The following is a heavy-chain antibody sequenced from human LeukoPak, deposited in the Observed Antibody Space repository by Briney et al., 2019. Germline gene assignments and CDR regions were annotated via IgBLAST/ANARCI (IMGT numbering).Heavy chain of an antibody. V-gene: IGHV4-34*01. J-gene: IGHJ4*02. CDR3: ARGSLDSSGYYPYYFDY. CDR2: INHSGST. D-gene: IGHD3-22*01. CDR1: GGSFSGYY. Sequence: SETLSLTCAVYGGSFSGYYWSWIRQPPGKGLEWIGGINHSGSTNYNPSLKSRVTISVDTSKNQFSLKLSSVTAADTAVYYCARGSLDSSGYYPYYFDYWGQGTLVTVSS.